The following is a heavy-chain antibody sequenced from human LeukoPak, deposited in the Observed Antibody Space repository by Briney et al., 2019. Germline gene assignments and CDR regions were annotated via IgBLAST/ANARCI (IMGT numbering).Heavy chain of an antibody. Sequence: GGSLRLSCAASEFSVGSNYMTWVRQAPGKGLEWVSLIYSGGSTYYADSVKGRFTISRDNSKNTLYLQMNSLRAEDTAVYYCARDQVAGGAFDIWGQGTMVTVSS. CDR3: ARDQVAGGAFDI. V-gene: IGHV3-53*01. J-gene: IGHJ3*02. CDR1: EFSVGSNY. CDR2: IYSGGST.